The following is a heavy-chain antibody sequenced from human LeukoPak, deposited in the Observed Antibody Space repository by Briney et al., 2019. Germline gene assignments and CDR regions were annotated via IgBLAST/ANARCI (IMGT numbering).Heavy chain of an antibody. D-gene: IGHD5-12*01. CDR1: GFTFSSYG. Sequence: GGSLRLSCAASGFTFSSYGMHWVRQAPGKGLEWVAVIWYGGSNKYYADSVKGRFTISRDNSKNTLYLQMNSLRAEDTAVYYCAKDQSATMEADAFDIWGQGTMVTVSS. V-gene: IGHV3-30*02. CDR2: IWYGGSNK. J-gene: IGHJ3*02. CDR3: AKDQSATMEADAFDI.